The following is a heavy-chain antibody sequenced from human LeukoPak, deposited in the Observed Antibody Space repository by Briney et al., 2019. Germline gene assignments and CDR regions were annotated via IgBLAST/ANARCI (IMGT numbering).Heavy chain of an antibody. D-gene: IGHD2-15*01. CDR2: ITSSSSYI. CDR1: GFTFSAYA. J-gene: IGHJ4*02. V-gene: IGHV3-21*01. CDR3: ARDLGYCSGGNCYPFDY. Sequence: PGRSLRLSCAGSGFTFSAYAMHWVRQAPGKGLEWVSSITSSSSYIFYADSVSGRFTISRDNSKNSLYLQMNSLRAEDTAVYYCARDLGYCSGGNCYPFDYWGQGVLVTVSS.